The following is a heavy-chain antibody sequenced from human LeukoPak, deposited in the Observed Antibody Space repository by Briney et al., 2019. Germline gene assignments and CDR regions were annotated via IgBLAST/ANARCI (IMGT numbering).Heavy chain of an antibody. Sequence: GGSLRLPCAASGFTFSTYAMSWVRQAPGKGLEWVSGISGSGDNTFIADSVKGRFTISRDNSKNTLYLQLSSLRAEDTAVYYCVKDAVGCRGASCYSVQVYHFDYWGQGTLVTVSS. V-gene: IGHV3-23*01. CDR2: ISGSGDNT. CDR3: VKDAVGCRGASCYSVQVYHFDY. J-gene: IGHJ4*02. D-gene: IGHD2-15*01. CDR1: GFTFSTYA.